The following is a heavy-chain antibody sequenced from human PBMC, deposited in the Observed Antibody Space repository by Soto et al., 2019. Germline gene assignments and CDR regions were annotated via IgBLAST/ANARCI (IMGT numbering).Heavy chain of an antibody. V-gene: IGHV3-23*01. CDR2: ISGSGGST. CDR3: AKIQVSTVTIDY. D-gene: IGHD4-17*01. CDR1: GFTFSSYA. Sequence: EVQLLESGGGLVQPGGSLRLSCAASGFTFSSYAMSWVRQAPGKGLEWVSAISGSGGSTYYADSVKGRFTIFRDNSKNTLYLQMNSLRAEDTAVYYCAKIQVSTVTIDYWGQGTLVTVSS. J-gene: IGHJ4*02.